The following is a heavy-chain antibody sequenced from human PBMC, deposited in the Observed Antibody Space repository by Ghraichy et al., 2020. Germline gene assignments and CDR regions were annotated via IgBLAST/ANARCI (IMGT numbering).Heavy chain of an antibody. CDR3: ANSRGGYGNYGSYYFDS. V-gene: IGHV4-59*02. D-gene: IGHD3-16*01. J-gene: IGHJ4*02. Sequence: SQTLSLTCTVSGGSVSPYYWSWIRQPPGKGLEWIGYVHNNGDTIYNPSLKSRVTMSLDTSNNQFSLKLSSVTAADTALYYCANSRGGYGNYGSYYFDSWGQGALVTVSP. CDR1: GGSVSPYY. CDR2: VHNNGDT.